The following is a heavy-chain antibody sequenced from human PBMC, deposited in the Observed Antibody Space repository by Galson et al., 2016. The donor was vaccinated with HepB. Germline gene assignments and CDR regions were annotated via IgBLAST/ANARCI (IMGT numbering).Heavy chain of an antibody. D-gene: IGHD2-15*01. CDR2: IPGSGGST. Sequence: SLRLSCAGSGFTFNMYAMTWVRQAPGKGLEWVSGIPGSGGSTHYADSVKGRFTISRDNSKNTVYLQMTSMRADDTAVYSCAKGFCSGGTCSSRDFYYGMDVWGQGTTVTVSS. CDR1: GFTFNMYA. J-gene: IGHJ6*02. CDR3: AKGFCSGGTCSSRDFYYGMDV. V-gene: IGHV3-23*01.